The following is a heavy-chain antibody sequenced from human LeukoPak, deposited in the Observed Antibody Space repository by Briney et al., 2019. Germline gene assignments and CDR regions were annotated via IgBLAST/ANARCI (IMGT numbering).Heavy chain of an antibody. D-gene: IGHD3-9*01. J-gene: IGHJ5*02. V-gene: IGHV3-15*01. Sequence: GGSLRLSCAASGFTFSNAWMTWVRQAPGKGLEWVGRIKSKTDGGTTDYAAPVKGIFTISSDDSKNTLYLQMNSLKTEDTAVYYCTTDLLRYFDWLRFDPWGQGTLVTVSS. CDR1: GFTFSNAW. CDR3: TTDLLRYFDWLRFDP. CDR2: IKSKTDGGTT.